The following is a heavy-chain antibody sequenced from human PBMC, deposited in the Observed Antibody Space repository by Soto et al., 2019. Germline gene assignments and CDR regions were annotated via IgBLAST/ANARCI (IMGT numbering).Heavy chain of an antibody. CDR1: GFTFSSYA. CDR2: ISGSGGST. J-gene: IGHJ2*01. CDR3: AKARAVAGTLNDWYFDL. Sequence: GGSLRLSCAASGFTFSSYAMSWVRQAPGKGLEWVSAISGSGGSTYYADSVKGRFTISRDNSKNTLYLQMNSLRAEDTAVYYCAKARAVAGTLNDWYFDLWGRGTLVTVSS. D-gene: IGHD6-19*01. V-gene: IGHV3-23*01.